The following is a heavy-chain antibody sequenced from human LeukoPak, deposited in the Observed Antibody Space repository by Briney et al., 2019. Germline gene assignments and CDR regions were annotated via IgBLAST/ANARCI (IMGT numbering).Heavy chain of an antibody. Sequence: GGSLRLSCAASGFTLSFYNMNWVRQAPGKGLEWVSFISSSSTYIYYADSVKGRFTISRDNAKNSLYLQMNSLRAEDTAVYYCARDMKAYDSSYGMDVWGQGTTVTVSS. CDR1: GFTLSFYN. CDR3: ARDMKAYDSSYGMDV. CDR2: ISSSSTYI. D-gene: IGHD3-22*01. V-gene: IGHV3-21*01. J-gene: IGHJ6*02.